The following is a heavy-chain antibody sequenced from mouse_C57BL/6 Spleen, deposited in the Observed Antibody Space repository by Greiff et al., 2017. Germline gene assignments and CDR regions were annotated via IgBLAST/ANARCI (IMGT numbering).Heavy chain of an antibody. CDR1: GFSLTSYA. CDR2: IWTGGGT. J-gene: IGHJ1*03. D-gene: IGHD2-4*01. V-gene: IGHV2-9-1*01. CDR3: ARNYYDYDGDWYFDV. Sequence: QVQLQQSGPGLVAPSQSLSITCTVSGFSLTSYAISWVRPPPGKGLEWLGVIWTGGGTNYNSALKSRLSISKDNSKSQVFLKMNSLQTDDTARYYCARNYYDYDGDWYFDVWGTGTTVTVSS.